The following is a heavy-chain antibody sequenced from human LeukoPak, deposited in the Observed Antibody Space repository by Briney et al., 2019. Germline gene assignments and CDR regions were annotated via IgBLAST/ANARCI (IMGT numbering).Heavy chain of an antibody. D-gene: IGHD4-17*01. CDR2: VTPHNGNT. CDR1: GYTFTNYA. J-gene: IGHJ4*02. Sequence: ASVKVSCKTSGYTFTNYAITWLRQAPGQGLEWMGWVTPHNGNTNYAQKFLDRVTMTTNTSTTTVYMQLRSLTSDDAAMYYCAGDRGGYGDYSYWGQGTLVTVSS. CDR3: AGDRGGYGDYSY. V-gene: IGHV1-18*04.